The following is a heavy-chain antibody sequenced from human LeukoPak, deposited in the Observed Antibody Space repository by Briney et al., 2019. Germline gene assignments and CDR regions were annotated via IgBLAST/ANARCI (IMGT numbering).Heavy chain of an antibody. CDR1: GFTFNIYA. J-gene: IGHJ4*02. CDR3: AKDAVYDDSSGYFDY. V-gene: IGHV3-23*01. Sequence: GGSLRLSCAASGFTFNIYAMSWVRQAPGKGLERVSAISGRGGSTYYADSVKGRFIISRDNSKNTLFLQMNSLRAEDTAVYYCAKDAVYDDSSGYFDYWGQGTQVTVSS. CDR2: ISGRGGST. D-gene: IGHD3-22*01.